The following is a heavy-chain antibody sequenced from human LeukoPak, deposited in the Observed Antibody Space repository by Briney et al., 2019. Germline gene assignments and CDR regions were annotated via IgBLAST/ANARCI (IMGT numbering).Heavy chain of an antibody. J-gene: IGHJ4*02. V-gene: IGHV3-48*03. CDR1: GFTFTSYE. Sequence: GGSLRLSCAASGFTFTSYEMNWVPQAPGKGLEWVSYISSSGSTIYYADTVKGLFTISRDNSNNTLYLQMNSLRAEDTAVYYCARDRTTGLDYWGQGTLVTVSS. CDR2: ISSSGSTI. CDR3: ARDRTTGLDY. D-gene: IGHD4-17*01.